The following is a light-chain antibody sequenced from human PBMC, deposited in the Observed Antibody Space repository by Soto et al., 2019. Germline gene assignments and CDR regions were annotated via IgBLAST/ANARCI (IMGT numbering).Light chain of an antibody. V-gene: IGKV2-24*01. CDR3: MQITHVPLA. Sequence: VLTQTPLSSPVTLGQPVSISCRSSQSLIHRNGNISFNLLHQRPGQPPRLLIYEISKRFSGVPDRFSGSGTGTALTLTINRVEAEDVGIYYCMQITHVPLAFGQGTKVEIK. CDR2: EIS. J-gene: IGKJ1*01. CDR1: QSLIHRNGNIS.